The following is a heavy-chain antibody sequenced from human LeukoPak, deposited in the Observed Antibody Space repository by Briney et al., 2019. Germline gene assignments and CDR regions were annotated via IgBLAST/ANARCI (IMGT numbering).Heavy chain of an antibody. D-gene: IGHD3-10*01. CDR3: ARNRRYYGSGPGFNY. CDR2: ISPYNGNT. Sequence: GASVKVSCKASGYTFTSYGISWVRQAPGQGLEWMGWISPYNGNTNYAQKLQGRVTMTTDTSTSTAYMELRSLRSDDTAVYFCARNRRYYGSGPGFNYWGQGTLVTVSS. V-gene: IGHV1-18*01. CDR1: GYTFTSYG. J-gene: IGHJ4*02.